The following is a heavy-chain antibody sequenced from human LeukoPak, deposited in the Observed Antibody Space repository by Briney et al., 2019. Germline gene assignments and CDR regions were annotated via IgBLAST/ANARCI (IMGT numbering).Heavy chain of an antibody. CDR3: AGAPNPSYFDY. V-gene: IGHV4-39*01. J-gene: IGHJ4*02. D-gene: IGHD2-8*01. CDR2: ISYSGST. CDR1: GGSISSSIYY. Sequence: PSETLSLTCTVSGGSISSSIYYWGWIRQPPGKGLEWIGGISYSGSTNYNPSLKSRLTISVDTSKNQFSLKLSSVTAADTAMYYCAGAPNPSYFDYWGQGPLVTVSS.